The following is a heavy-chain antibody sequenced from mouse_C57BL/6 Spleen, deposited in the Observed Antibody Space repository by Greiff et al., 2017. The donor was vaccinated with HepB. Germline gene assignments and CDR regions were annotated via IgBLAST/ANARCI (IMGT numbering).Heavy chain of an antibody. CDR2: INPGSGGT. Sequence: QVQLQQSGAELVRPGPSVKVSCKASGYAFTNYLIEWVKQRPGQGLEWIGVINPGSGGTNYNEKFKGKATLTADKSSSTAYMQLSSLTSEDSAVYFCARLDYGSSDWYFDVWGTGTTVTVSS. CDR1: GYAFTNYL. CDR3: ARLDYGSSDWYFDV. V-gene: IGHV1-54*01. J-gene: IGHJ1*03. D-gene: IGHD1-1*01.